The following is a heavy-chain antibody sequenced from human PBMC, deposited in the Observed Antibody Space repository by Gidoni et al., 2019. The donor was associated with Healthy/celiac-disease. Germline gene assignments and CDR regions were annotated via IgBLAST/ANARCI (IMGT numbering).Heavy chain of an antibody. J-gene: IGHJ4*02. CDR3: ARTTLFDYSNDY. D-gene: IGHD4-4*01. CDR2: VYYSGST. CDR1: GGSISSGDYY. Sequence: QVQLQESGPGLVKPPQTLSLTCTVSGGSISSGDYYWSWIRQPPGKGLEWIGYVYYSGSTYYNPSLKSRVTISVDTSKNQFSLKLSSVTAADTAVYYCARTTLFDYSNDYWGQGTLVTVSS. V-gene: IGHV4-30-4*01.